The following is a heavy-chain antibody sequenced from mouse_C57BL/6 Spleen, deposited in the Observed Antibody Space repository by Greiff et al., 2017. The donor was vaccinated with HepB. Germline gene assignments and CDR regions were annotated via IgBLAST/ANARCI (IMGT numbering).Heavy chain of an antibody. J-gene: IGHJ3*01. CDR2: IRLKSDNYAT. V-gene: IGHV6-3*01. D-gene: IGHD2-10*01. CDR3: ILLGFAY. Sequence: DVQLQESGGGLVQPGGSMKLSCVASGFTFSNYWMNWVRQSPEKGLEWVAQIRLKSDNYATHYAESVKGRFTISRDDSKSSVYLQMNNLRAEDTGIYYCILLGFAYWGQGTLVTVSA. CDR1: GFTFSNYW.